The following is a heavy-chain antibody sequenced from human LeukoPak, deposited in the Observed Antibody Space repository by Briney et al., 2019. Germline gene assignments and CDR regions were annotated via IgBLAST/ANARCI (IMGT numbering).Heavy chain of an antibody. CDR1: GFTFDDYA. D-gene: IGHD3-22*01. CDR2: ISWNSGSI. J-gene: IGHJ4*02. V-gene: IGHV3-9*01. CDR3: ARGRHRYYYDSSGYYLRFDY. Sequence: PGGSLRLSCAASGFTFDDYAMHWVRQPPGKGLEWVSGISWNSGSIGYADSVKGRFTISRDNAKNSLYLQMNSLRAEDTALYYCARGRHRYYYDSSGYYLRFDYWGQGTLVTVSS.